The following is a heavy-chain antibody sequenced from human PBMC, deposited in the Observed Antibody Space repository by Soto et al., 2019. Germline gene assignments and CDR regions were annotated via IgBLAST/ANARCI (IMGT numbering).Heavy chain of an antibody. CDR1: GGSFSGYY. D-gene: IGHD4-17*01. Sequence: SETLSLTCAVYGGSFSGYYWSWIRQPPGKGLEWIGEINHSGSTNYNPSLKSRVTISVDTSKNQFSLKLSSVTAADTAVYYCASGTYGDFSFDYWGQGTLVTVSS. V-gene: IGHV4-34*01. J-gene: IGHJ4*02. CDR3: ASGTYGDFSFDY. CDR2: INHSGST.